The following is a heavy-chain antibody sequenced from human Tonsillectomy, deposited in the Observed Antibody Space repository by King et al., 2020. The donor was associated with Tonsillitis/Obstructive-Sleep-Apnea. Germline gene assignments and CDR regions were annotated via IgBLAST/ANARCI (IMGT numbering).Heavy chain of an antibody. J-gene: IGHJ5*02. D-gene: IGHD3-3*01. CDR3: ARDWRVTVIPTFWFDP. CDR2: ISSSSSYT. Sequence: HVQLVESGGGLVKPGGSLRLSCAASGVTFSDYYMSWIRQAPGKGLEWVSDISSSSSYTNHADSVKGRFTISRDNAKNSLYLQMNSLRAEDTAVYYCARDWRVTVIPTFWFDPWGQGTLVTVSS. CDR1: GVTFSDYY. V-gene: IGHV3-11*06.